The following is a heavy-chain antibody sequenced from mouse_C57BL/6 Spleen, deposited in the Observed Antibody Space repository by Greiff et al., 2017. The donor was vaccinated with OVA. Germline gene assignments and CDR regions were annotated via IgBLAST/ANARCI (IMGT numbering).Heavy chain of an antibody. Sequence: QVQLQQSGAELVRPGSSVKLSCKASGYTFTSYWMHWVKQRPIQGLEWIGNIDPSDSETHYNQKFKDKATLTVDTSSSTAYMQLSSLTSEDSAVDYCARWYYGSSLDYWGQGTTLTVSS. CDR2: IDPSDSET. D-gene: IGHD1-1*01. J-gene: IGHJ2*01. CDR1: GYTFTSYW. CDR3: ARWYYGSSLDY. V-gene: IGHV1-52*01.